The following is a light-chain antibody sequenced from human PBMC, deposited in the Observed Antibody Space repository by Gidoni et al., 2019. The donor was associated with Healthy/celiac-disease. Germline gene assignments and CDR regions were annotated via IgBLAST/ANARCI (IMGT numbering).Light chain of an antibody. CDR1: QTISSY. CDR3: QQSYSTLWT. J-gene: IGKJ1*01. CDR2: GAS. Sequence: DIQMTQSPSSLSASVGDRVTITCRASQTISSYLNWYEQKPGKAPKILIYGASSLESGVPSRFSGRGSGTDCTRTISSLETEDFATYYCQQSYSTLWTFGQGTKVEIK. V-gene: IGKV1-39*01.